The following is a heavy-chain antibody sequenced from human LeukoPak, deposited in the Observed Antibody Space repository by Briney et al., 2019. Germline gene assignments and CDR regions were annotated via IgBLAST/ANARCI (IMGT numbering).Heavy chain of an antibody. J-gene: IGHJ5*02. Sequence: SETLSLTCTVSGGSISSYYWSWIRQPPGKGLEWIGYTYYSGSTNYNPSLKSRVTISVDTSKNQFSLKLSSVTAADTAVYYCARDGWPQLRFDPWGQGTLVTVSS. CDR3: ARDGWPQLRFDP. CDR2: TYYSGST. V-gene: IGHV4-59*01. D-gene: IGHD1-7*01. CDR1: GGSISSYY.